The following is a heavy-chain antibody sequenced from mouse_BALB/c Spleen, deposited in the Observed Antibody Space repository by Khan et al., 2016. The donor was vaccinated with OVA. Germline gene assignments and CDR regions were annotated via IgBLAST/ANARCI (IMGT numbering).Heavy chain of an antibody. J-gene: IGHJ4*01. Sequence: QVQLKESGPGLVAPSQSLSITCTVSGFSLSRYNIHWVRQPPGKGLEWLGMIWRGGSTDYNSDLKSSLSTSKDNSNAQVFLKMHSLQTDDTAMYYCARAYYRYDGYYAMDYWGQGTSVTVSS. CDR3: ARAYYRYDGYYAMDY. D-gene: IGHD2-14*01. CDR1: GFSLSRYN. CDR2: IWRGGST. V-gene: IGHV2-6-4*01.